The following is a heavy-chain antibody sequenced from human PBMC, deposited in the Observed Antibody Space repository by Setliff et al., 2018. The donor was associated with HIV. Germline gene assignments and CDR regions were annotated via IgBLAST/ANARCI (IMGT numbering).Heavy chain of an antibody. CDR3: ARDGSRSLGVSYPYFMDV. J-gene: IGHJ6*03. V-gene: IGHV4-34*01. CDR1: GGSFSLHY. CDR2: INHSGSV. Sequence: SETLSLTCAVYGGSFSLHYWTWVRQPPGKGLEWIGEINHSGSVKYSPSLGNQLDISVDTSKNQFSLQVNSVTPEDTAVYYCARDGSRSLGVSYPYFMDVWGKGTTVTVSS. D-gene: IGHD6-13*01.